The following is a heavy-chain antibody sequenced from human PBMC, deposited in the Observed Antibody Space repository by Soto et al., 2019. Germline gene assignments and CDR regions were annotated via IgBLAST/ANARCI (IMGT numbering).Heavy chain of an antibody. Sequence: SETLSLTCTVSGDSVASGNYYWSWIRQPPGKGLDWIGYISYTGNTNYSPSLKSRVTISLDTSNNQFSLNLSSVTAADTAVYYCARRVKYGSGRRPAYYFDYWGQGTLVTVSS. D-gene: IGHD3-10*01. CDR2: ISYTGNT. J-gene: IGHJ4*02. CDR1: GDSVASGNYY. CDR3: ARRVKYGSGRRPAYYFDY. V-gene: IGHV4-61*01.